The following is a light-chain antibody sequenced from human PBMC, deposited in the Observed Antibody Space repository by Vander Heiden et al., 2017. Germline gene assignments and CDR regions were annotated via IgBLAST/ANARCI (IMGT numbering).Light chain of an antibody. Sequence: DIQMTQSPSSLSASVGDTVTITCRASQSISNYLNWYQQKPGKAPKFLIYAASSLQSGVPSRFSGSGSGTDFTLTISSLQPEDFATYYCQQSYSTPPTFGGGTTVEIK. CDR2: AAS. CDR1: QSISNY. J-gene: IGKJ4*01. CDR3: QQSYSTPPT. V-gene: IGKV1-39*01.